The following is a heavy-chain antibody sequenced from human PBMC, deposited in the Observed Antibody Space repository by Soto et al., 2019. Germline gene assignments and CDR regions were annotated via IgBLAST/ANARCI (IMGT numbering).Heavy chain of an antibody. CDR1: GGSVSSGSYY. D-gene: IGHD6-13*01. J-gene: IGHJ4*02. CDR2: SYYSGST. Sequence: QVQLQESGPGLVKPSETLSLTCTVSGGSVSSGSYYWSWIRQPPGKGLEWIGYSYYSGSTNYNPSLKSRVTISVDTSKNQFYLKLSSVTAADTAVYYCARGIIAAAGFDYWGQGTLVTVSS. V-gene: IGHV4-61*01. CDR3: ARGIIAAAGFDY.